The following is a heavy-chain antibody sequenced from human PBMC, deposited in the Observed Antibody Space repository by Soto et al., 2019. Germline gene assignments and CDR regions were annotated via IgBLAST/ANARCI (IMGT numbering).Heavy chain of an antibody. J-gene: IGHJ4*02. CDR3: ARVRDYYDSSGYYVDY. CDR1: GYTFTSYA. CDR2: INAGNGNT. Sequence: ASVKVSCKASGYTFTSYAMHWVRQAPGQRLEWMGWINAGNGNTKYSQKFQGRVTITRDTSASTAYMELSSLRSEDTAVYYCARVRDYYDSSGYYVDYWGQGTLVTVSS. V-gene: IGHV1-3*01. D-gene: IGHD3-22*01.